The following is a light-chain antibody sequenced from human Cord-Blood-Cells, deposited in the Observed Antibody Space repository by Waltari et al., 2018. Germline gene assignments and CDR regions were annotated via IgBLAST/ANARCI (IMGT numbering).Light chain of an antibody. CDR3: QQYNSYSIT. V-gene: IGKV1-5*03. CDR1: QSISSW. Sequence: DIQMTQSPSTLSASVGHRVTITCRASQSISSWLAWYQQKPGKAPKLLIYKASSLESGVPSRFSGSGSGTEFTLTISSLQPEDFATYYCQQYNSYSITFGQGTRLEIK. CDR2: KAS. J-gene: IGKJ5*01.